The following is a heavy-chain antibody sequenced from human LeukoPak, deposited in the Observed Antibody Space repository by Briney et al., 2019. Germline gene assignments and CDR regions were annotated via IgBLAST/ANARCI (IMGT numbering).Heavy chain of an antibody. V-gene: IGHV3-23*01. D-gene: IGHD3-22*01. CDR1: GFTFSSYA. CDR2: LSGSGGST. Sequence: GGSLRLSCAASGFTFSSYAVSWVRQAPGKGLEWVSALSGSGGSTYYADSVKGRFTISRDNSKNTLYLQMNSLRAEDTAVYYCAKVYDSVIHAFDIWGQGTMVTVSS. CDR3: AKVYDSVIHAFDI. J-gene: IGHJ3*02.